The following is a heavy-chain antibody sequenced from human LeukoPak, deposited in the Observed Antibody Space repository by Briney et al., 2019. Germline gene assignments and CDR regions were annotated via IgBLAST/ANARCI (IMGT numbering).Heavy chain of an antibody. Sequence: PGGSLRLSCAASGFTFSSYEMNWVRQAPGKGLEWVSYISSSGSTIYYADSVKGRFTISRDNAKNSLYLQVNSLRAEDTAVYYCARDRNYYYYGMDVWGKGTTVTVSS. CDR2: ISSSGSTI. J-gene: IGHJ6*04. V-gene: IGHV3-48*03. CDR1: GFTFSSYE. CDR3: ARDRNYYYYGMDV.